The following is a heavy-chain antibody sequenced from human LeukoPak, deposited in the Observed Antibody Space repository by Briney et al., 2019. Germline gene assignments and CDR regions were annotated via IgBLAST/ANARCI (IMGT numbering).Heavy chain of an antibody. CDR1: GIPLSCYS. Sequence: GGPLRPSWGRAGIPLSCYSKNWVRHAPGEGVEWVSSISSSSSYIYYADSVKGRFTISRDNAKNSLYLQMNSLRAEDTAVYYCARDPALVAATPYYFDYWGQGTLVTVSS. CDR3: ARDPALVAATPYYFDY. V-gene: IGHV3-21*01. J-gene: IGHJ4*02. D-gene: IGHD2-15*01. CDR2: ISSSSSYI.